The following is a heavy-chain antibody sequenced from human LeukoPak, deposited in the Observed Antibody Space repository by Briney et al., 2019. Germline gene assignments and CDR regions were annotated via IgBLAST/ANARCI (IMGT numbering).Heavy chain of an antibody. J-gene: IGHJ4*02. V-gene: IGHV3-23*01. D-gene: IGHD3-22*01. CDR1: GFTFSRHG. CDR2: ISPSGDIK. Sequence: GGSLRLSCVASGFTFSRHGMNWVRQAPGKGLEWVSGISPSGDIKYYVDSVKGRFTVSRDNSKNTLYLQMNSLRAEDTAVYYCAKDKSEYYYDSSGLYYWGQGTLVTVSS. CDR3: AKDKSEYYYDSSGLYY.